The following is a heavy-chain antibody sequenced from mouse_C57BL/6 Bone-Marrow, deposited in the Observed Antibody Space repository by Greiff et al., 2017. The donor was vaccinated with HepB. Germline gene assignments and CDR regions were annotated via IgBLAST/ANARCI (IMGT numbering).Heavy chain of an antibody. J-gene: IGHJ4*01. CDR2: INPNNGGT. D-gene: IGHD1-1*01. Sequence: EVQLQQSGPELVKPGASVKMSCKASGYTFTDYNMHWVKQSHGKSLEWIGYINPNNGGTSYNQKFKGKATLTVNKSSSKAYLELRSLTSEDSAVYYCARAEVVATDYAMDYWGQGTSVTVSS. CDR1: GYTFTDYN. CDR3: ARAEVVATDYAMDY. V-gene: IGHV1-22*01.